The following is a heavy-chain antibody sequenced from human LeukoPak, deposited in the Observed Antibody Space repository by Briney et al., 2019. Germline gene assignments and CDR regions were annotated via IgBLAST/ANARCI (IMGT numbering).Heavy chain of an antibody. V-gene: IGHV1-8*03. D-gene: IGHD3-10*01. Sequence: ASVKVSCKASGYTFTSYDINWVRQATGQGLEWMGWMNPNSGNTGYAQKFQGRVTITRNTSISTAYMELSSLRSEDTAVYYCARGRGTMVRGAILYPHMDVWGKGTTVTVSS. CDR1: GYTFTSYD. J-gene: IGHJ6*03. CDR2: MNPNSGNT. CDR3: ARGRGTMVRGAILYPHMDV.